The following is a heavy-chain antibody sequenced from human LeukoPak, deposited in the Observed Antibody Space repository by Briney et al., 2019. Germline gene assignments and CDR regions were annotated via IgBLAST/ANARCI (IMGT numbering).Heavy chain of an antibody. CDR2: TYFRAKWFN. CDR3: AREAGSSWFFGRFDY. J-gene: IGHJ4*02. Sequence: SQTLSLTCAISGDSVSGNSASWNWIRQSPSRGLEWLGRTYFRAKWFNEYADSVKSQITINPDTSKNQFSLHLTSVTAEDTAVYYCAREAGSSWFFGRFDYWGQGSLVTVSS. V-gene: IGHV6-1*01. D-gene: IGHD6-13*01. CDR1: GDSVSGNSAS.